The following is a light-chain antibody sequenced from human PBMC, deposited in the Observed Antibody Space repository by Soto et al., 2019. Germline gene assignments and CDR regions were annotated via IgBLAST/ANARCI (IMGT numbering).Light chain of an antibody. J-gene: IGKJ1*01. CDR2: GAS. Sequence: EIVLTQSPGTLSLSPGERATLSCRASQSVSSSYLAWYQQKPGQAPRLLIYGASSRATGIPDRFSGSGSGTDFTLTISRLEPEDFPVYYCQQYGSSHWTCGQGTKVEIK. V-gene: IGKV3-20*01. CDR1: QSVSSSY. CDR3: QQYGSSHWT.